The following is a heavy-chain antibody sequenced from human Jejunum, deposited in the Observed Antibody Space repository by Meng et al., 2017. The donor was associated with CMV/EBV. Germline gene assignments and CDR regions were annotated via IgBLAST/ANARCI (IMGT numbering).Heavy chain of an antibody. CDR3: ARDQPEIVVVPATPSFTFGS. Sequence: FGMHWVRQAPGKGLEWVAFLRYDGSNAYYADSVRGRFTISRDNSKNTLYLQMNSLRAQDSAVYFCARDQPEIVVVPATPSFTFGSWGQGTLVTVSS. CDR1: FG. CDR2: LRYDGSNA. V-gene: IGHV3-30*02. D-gene: IGHD2-2*01. J-gene: IGHJ4*02.